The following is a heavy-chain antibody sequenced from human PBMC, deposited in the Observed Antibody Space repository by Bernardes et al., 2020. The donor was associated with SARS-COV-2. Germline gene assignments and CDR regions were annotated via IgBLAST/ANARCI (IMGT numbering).Heavy chain of an antibody. CDR3: AGSSCGIDCYIGGLRSLDYVMDV. V-gene: IGHV4-39*01. CDR1: GVSISSTNYY. Sequence: SETLSLTCTVSGVSISSTNYYWVWNRQSPGKGLEWIGSVYSSGNSYYNPSLQSRVRASVDTSKNQFSLRLSFGTAADTAVYFCAGSSCGIDCYIGGLRSLDYVMDVWGQGTTVTVSS. J-gene: IGHJ6*02. CDR2: VYSSGNS. D-gene: IGHD2-21*02.